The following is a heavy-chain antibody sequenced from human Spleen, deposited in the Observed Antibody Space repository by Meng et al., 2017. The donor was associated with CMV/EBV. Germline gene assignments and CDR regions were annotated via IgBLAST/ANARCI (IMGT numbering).Heavy chain of an antibody. CDR3: AAGVRLGDRPPLFDY. CDR1: TVNRDG. V-gene: IGHV1-69*05. D-gene: IGHD3-10*01. Sequence: TVNRDGMRVVRQVAGQGLEWMETINRDYSTASNGQIFQGRVTVTTDQSTATYYMELSSLRSEDTAVCYCAAGVRLGDRPPLFDYWGQGTLVTVSS. J-gene: IGHJ4*01. CDR2: INRDYSTA.